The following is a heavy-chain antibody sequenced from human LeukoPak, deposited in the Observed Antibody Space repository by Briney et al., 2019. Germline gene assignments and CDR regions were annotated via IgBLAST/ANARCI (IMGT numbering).Heavy chain of an antibody. CDR3: ARDRTPVYGMDV. J-gene: IGHJ6*02. Sequence: SETLSLTCTVSGGSISSGDYYWSWIRQPPGTGLEWIGYIYYSGSTYYNPSLKSRVTISVDTSKNQFSLKLSSVTAADTAVYYCARDRTPVYGMDVWGQGTTVTVSS. CDR2: IYYSGST. V-gene: IGHV4-30-4*01. CDR1: GGSISSGDYY.